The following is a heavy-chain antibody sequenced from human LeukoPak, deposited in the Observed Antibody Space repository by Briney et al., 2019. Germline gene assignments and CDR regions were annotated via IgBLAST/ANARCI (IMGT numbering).Heavy chain of an antibody. D-gene: IGHD1-26*01. V-gene: IGHV3-23*01. J-gene: IGHJ4*02. CDR3: AKSPRREPDFDY. CDR1: RFTFSSYA. Sequence: GGSLRLSCAASRFTFSSYAMIWVRQAPGKGLEWVSAISGSGGNTYYADSVKGRFTISRDNSKNTLYLQMNNLRAEDTAVYYCAKSPRREPDFDYWGQGTLVTVST. CDR2: ISGSGGNT.